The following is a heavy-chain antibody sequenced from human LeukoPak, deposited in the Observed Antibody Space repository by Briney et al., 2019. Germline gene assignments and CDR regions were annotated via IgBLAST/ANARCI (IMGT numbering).Heavy chain of an antibody. V-gene: IGHV4-31*03. CDR1: GGSIGSGGYY. Sequence: SETLSLTCTVSGGSIGSGGYYWSWIRQHPGKGLEWIGYIYYSGSTYYNPSLKSRVTISVDTSKNQFSLKLSSVTAADTAVYYCAKAGGSGYDFANWFDPWGQGTLVTVSS. CDR2: IYYSGST. CDR3: AKAGGSGYDFANWFDP. D-gene: IGHD5-12*01. J-gene: IGHJ5*02.